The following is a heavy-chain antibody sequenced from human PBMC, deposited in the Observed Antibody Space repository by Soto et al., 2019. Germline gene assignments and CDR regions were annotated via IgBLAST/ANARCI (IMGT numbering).Heavy chain of an antibody. J-gene: IGHJ6*02. V-gene: IGHV3-23*01. D-gene: IGHD3-3*01. CDR1: GFTFENYA. CDR3: AKDSWAIFGWPAGEYYAMDV. CDR2: ISGSGGTT. Sequence: AGGSLRLSCVASGFTFENYAMSWVRQAPGKGLEWVSAISGSGGTTYYSDSVKGRFTISRDNSKNTVYLQKNDLRVEDAAEYFCAKDSWAIFGWPAGEYYAMDVWGQGTTVTVSS.